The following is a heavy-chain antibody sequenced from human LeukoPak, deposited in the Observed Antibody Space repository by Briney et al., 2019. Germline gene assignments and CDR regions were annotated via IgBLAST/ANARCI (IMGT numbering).Heavy chain of an antibody. Sequence: EASVKVSCKASGYTFTSYAMNWVRQAPGQGLEWMGWINTNTGNPTYAQGFTGRFVFSLDTSVSTAYLQISSLKAEDTAVYYCARDRGRQYYYGSGANYYYYYMDVWGKGTTVTVSS. D-gene: IGHD3-10*01. V-gene: IGHV7-4-1*02. CDR2: INTNTGNP. CDR3: ARDRGRQYYYGSGANYYYYYMDV. J-gene: IGHJ6*03. CDR1: GYTFTSYA.